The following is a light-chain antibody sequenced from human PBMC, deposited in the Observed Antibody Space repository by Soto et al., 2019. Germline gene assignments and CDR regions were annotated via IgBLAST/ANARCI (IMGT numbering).Light chain of an antibody. CDR2: DAS. Sequence: EIVLTQSTDTLSLSPGERATLSCRASQSVRSSLAWYQQKPGQAPRLLIYDASNRATGIPARFSGSGSGTDFTLTISSREPEDFAVYYCQQRSKWPPEVTFGPGTKVDIK. CDR3: QQRSKWPPEVT. V-gene: IGKV3-11*01. CDR1: QSVRSS. J-gene: IGKJ3*01.